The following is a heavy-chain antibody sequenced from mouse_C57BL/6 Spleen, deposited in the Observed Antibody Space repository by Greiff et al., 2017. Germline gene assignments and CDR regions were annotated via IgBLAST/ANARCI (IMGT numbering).Heavy chain of an antibody. Sequence: DVKLQESGAELVKPGASVKLSCTASGFNIKDYYMHWVKQRTEQGLEWIGRIDPEDGETKYAPKFQGKATITADTSSNTAYLQLSSLTSEDTAVYYCARSTTVVATEDYWGQGTTLTVSS. CDR2: IDPEDGET. CDR3: ARSTTVVATEDY. J-gene: IGHJ2*01. V-gene: IGHV14-2*01. CDR1: GFNIKDYY. D-gene: IGHD1-1*01.